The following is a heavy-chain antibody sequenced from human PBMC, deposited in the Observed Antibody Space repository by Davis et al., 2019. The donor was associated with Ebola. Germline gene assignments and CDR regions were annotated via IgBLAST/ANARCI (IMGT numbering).Heavy chain of an antibody. Sequence: GESLKISCAASGFTVSSNYMSWVRQAPGKGLEWVSVIYSGGSTYYADSVKGRFTISRDNSKNTLYLQMSSLRSEDTAVYYCARTFCSGGSCYHLFDYWGQGTLVTVSS. V-gene: IGHV3-53*05. D-gene: IGHD2-15*01. CDR1: GFTVSSNY. CDR2: IYSGGST. J-gene: IGHJ4*02. CDR3: ARTFCSGGSCYHLFDY.